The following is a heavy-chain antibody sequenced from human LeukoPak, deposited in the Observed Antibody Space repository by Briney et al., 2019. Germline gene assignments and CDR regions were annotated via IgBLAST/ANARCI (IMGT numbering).Heavy chain of an antibody. CDR2: INPSGGST. CDR3: ASHQNPSGYDYPDY. V-gene: IGHV1-46*01. D-gene: IGHD5-12*01. J-gene: IGHJ4*02. Sequence: GASVKVSCKASGGTFSSYAISWVRQAPGQGLEWMGIINPSGGSTSYAQKFQGRVTMTRDTSTSTVYMELSSLRSEDTAVYYCASHQNPSGYDYPDYWGQGTLVTVSS. CDR1: GGTFSSYA.